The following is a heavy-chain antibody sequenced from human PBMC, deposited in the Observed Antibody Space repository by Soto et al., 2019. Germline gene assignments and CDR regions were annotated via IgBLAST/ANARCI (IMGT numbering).Heavy chain of an antibody. CDR2: IIPILGIA. D-gene: IGHD2-21*02. CDR1: GGTFSSYT. Sequence: QVQLVQSGAEVKKPGSSVKVSCKASGGTFSSYTISWVRQAPGQGLEWMGRIIPILGIANYAQKFQGRVTITADKSTSTAYMELSSLRSEDTAVYYCARDGAYCGGDCSFSHPYYYYGMDVWGQGTTVTVSS. CDR3: ARDGAYCGGDCSFSHPYYYYGMDV. V-gene: IGHV1-69*08. J-gene: IGHJ6*02.